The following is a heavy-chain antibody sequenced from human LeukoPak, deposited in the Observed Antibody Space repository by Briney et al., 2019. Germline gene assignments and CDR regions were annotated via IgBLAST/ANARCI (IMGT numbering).Heavy chain of an antibody. CDR3: VRDGEGGLDYFDY. CDR2: TYYRSKWFY. D-gene: IGHD3-16*01. CDR1: GDSVSSNSAA. V-gene: IGHV6-1*01. J-gene: IGHJ4*02. Sequence: SQTLSLTCAISGDSVSSNSAAWNWIRQSPSRGLEWLGRTYYRSKWFYDYAFSVKSRITINPDTSKNQFSLHLNSVPPEDTAVYYCVRDGEGGLDYFDYWGRGTLVTVSS.